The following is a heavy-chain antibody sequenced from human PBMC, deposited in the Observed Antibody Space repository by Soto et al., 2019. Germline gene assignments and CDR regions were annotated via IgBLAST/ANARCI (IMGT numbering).Heavy chain of an antibody. CDR1: GFTFSSYG. Sequence: VGSLRLSCAASGFTFSSYGMHWVRQAPGKGLEWVAVIWYDGSNKYYADSVKGRFTISRDNSKNTLYLQMNSLRAEDTAVYYCARGGAYSSSWVGVDYWGQGTLVTVSS. CDR3: ARGGAYSSSWVGVDY. D-gene: IGHD6-6*01. CDR2: IWYDGSNK. V-gene: IGHV3-33*01. J-gene: IGHJ4*02.